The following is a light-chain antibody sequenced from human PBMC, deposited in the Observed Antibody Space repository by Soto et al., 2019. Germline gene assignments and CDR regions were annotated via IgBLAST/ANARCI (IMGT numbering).Light chain of an antibody. V-gene: IGLV2-18*02. CDR3: SSYTSSSTYVV. CDR2: EVS. Sequence: QSALTQPPSVSGSPGQSVTISCTGTSRDVGSYNRVSWYQQPPGTAPKLMIYEVSNRLSGVPDRFSGSKSGNTASLTISGLEAEDEADYYCSSYTSSSTYVVFGGGTKLTVL. J-gene: IGLJ2*01. CDR1: SRDVGSYNR.